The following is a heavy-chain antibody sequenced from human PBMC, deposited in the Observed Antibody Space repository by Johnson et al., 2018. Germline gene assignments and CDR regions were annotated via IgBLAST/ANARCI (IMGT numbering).Heavy chain of an antibody. D-gene: IGHD2-2*01. CDR1: GFTFSSYG. CDR3: AKELPDSVVVPAAPHYYYYYMDV. V-gene: IGHV3-30*18. J-gene: IGHJ6*03. CDR2: ISYDGSNK. Sequence: QVQLVESGGGVVQPGRSLRLSCAASGFTFSSYGMHWVRQAPGKGLEWVAVISYDGSNKYYADSVKGRFTISRAHSKNTLYLQMNSLRAETTAVYYCAKELPDSVVVPAAPHYYYYYMDVWGKGTTVTVSS.